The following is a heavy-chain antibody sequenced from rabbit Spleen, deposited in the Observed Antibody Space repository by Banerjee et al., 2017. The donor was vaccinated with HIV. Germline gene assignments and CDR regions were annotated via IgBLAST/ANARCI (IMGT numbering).Heavy chain of an antibody. D-gene: IGHD1-1*01. J-gene: IGHJ4*01. CDR3: ARDVDTIYFRFSL. V-gene: IGHV1S40*01. Sequence: QSLEESGGDLVKPGASLTLTCTASGVSFSSSSYMCWVRQAPGKGLEWIACINTVTGKTVYASWAKGRFTISETSSTTVTLQMTSLTAADTATYFCARDVDTIYFRFSLWGPGTLVTVS. CDR2: INTVTGKT. CDR1: GVSFSSSSY.